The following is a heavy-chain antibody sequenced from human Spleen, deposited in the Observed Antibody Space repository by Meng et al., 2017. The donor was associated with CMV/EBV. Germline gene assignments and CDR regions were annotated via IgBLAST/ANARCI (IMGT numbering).Heavy chain of an antibody. V-gene: IGHV3-64*02. CDR3: ARDRYCTSTNCQSTWFDP. CDR1: FTLNTYA. D-gene: IGHD2-2*01. CDR2: ISDNGDST. Sequence: FTLNTYAMHWVRQAPGKGLEYVSTISDNGDSTSYADSVKGRFTISRDNSKNTLYLQMGSVRAEDMAIYYCARDRYCTSTNCQSTWFDPWGQGTLVTVSS. J-gene: IGHJ5*02.